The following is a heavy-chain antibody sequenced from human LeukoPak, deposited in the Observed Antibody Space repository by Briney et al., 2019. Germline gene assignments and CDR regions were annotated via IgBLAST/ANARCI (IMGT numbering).Heavy chain of an antibody. Sequence: PSETLSLTCSVSYSSFSSDYFWGWIRQPPGKGREWIGSISHIGSTYYKPSLKRRVTISLDTSKTHYCLCLGSVTAADTAVYFCAREMIHRAPDVYFDYWGQGSLVTVS. J-gene: IGHJ4*02. D-gene: IGHD3-16*01. V-gene: IGHV4-38-2*02. CDR3: AREMIHRAPDVYFDY. CDR2: ISHIGST. CDR1: YSSFSSDYF.